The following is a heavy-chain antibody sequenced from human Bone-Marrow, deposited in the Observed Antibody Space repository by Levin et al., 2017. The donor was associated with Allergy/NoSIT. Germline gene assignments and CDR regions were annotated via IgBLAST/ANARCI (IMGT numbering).Heavy chain of an antibody. J-gene: IGHJ6*02. V-gene: IGHV6-1*01. Sequence: SETLSLTCAISGDSVSSNSAAWNWIRQSPSRGLEWLGRTYYRSKWYNDYAVSVKSRITINPDTSKNQFSLQLNSVTPEDTAVYYCARAGPWTSTYYYYGMDVWGQGTTVTVSS. CDR1: GDSVSSNSAA. D-gene: IGHD1-1*01. CDR2: TYYRSKWYN. CDR3: ARAGPWTSTYYYYGMDV.